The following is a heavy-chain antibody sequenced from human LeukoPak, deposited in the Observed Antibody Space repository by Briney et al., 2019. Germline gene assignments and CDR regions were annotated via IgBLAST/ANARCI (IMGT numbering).Heavy chain of an antibody. CDR3: AREDFWSGYSFDY. CDR2: INPTGGST. V-gene: IGHV1-46*01. CDR1: GYTFATYY. Sequence: ASVKVSCKASGYTFATYYIHWVRQAPGQGLEWMGIINPTGGSTSYAQKFQGRVTMTRDTSTSTVYMEMSSLRSEDTAVYYCAREDFWSGYSFDYWGQGTLVTVSS. D-gene: IGHD3-3*01. J-gene: IGHJ4*02.